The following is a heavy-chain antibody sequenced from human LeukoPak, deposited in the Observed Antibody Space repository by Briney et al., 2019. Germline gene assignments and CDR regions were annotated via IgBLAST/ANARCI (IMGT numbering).Heavy chain of an antibody. CDR1: GGSISTYY. Sequence: SETLSLTCSVSGGSISTYYWSWIRQPPGKGLEWIGYNYNRGTTNCNPSLKSRVTISVDRSKNQFSLSLTSVTAADTAVYYCARERASAGPHFEHWGRGILVTVSS. J-gene: IGHJ4*02. V-gene: IGHV4-59*01. D-gene: IGHD6-13*01. CDR3: ARERASAGPHFEH. CDR2: NYNRGTT.